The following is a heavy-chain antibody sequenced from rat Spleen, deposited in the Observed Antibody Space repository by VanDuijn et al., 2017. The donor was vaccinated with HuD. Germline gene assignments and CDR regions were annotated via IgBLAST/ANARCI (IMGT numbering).Heavy chain of an antibody. CDR1: GFSLSTYG. Sequence: QVQLKESGPGLVQPSQTLSLTCTVSGFSLSTYGVIWVRQPPGKGLEWMGVIWGNGDTNYKSPLKSRLSISKDTSKSQVFLKVTSLQTEDTATYYCARALQYPHYWGQGVMVTVSS. CDR3: ARALQYPHY. V-gene: IGHV2-13*01. CDR2: IWGNGDT. D-gene: IGHD1-8*01. J-gene: IGHJ2*01.